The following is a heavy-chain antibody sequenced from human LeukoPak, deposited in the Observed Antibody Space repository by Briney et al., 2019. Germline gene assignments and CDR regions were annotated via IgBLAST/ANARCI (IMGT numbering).Heavy chain of an antibody. CDR2: IRGSGDRT. CDR1: GFRFTNYA. CDR3: AGDDAVDGGYLDY. V-gene: IGHV3-23*01. J-gene: IGHJ4*02. D-gene: IGHD6-19*01. Sequence: PGGSLRLSCVASGFRFTNYAMTWVRQAPGEGLEWVSAIRGSGDRTSYVDSVKGRFTISRDKSKNTLYLQMNSLRAEDTAVYYCAGDDAVDGGYLDYWGQGALVTVYS.